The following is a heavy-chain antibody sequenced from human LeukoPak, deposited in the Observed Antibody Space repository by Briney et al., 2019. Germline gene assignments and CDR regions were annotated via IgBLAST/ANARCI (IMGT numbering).Heavy chain of an antibody. CDR1: GGSISSQNW. CDR3: ASGTTTYYYYYGMDV. CDR2: IFHSEGP. Sequence: SETLSLTCAVSGGSISSQNWWMWVRQPPGKGLEWIGEIFHSEGPKYNPSLRSRVTLSVDKSNNQFSLKLSSVTAADTAVYYCASGTTTYYYYYGMDVWGQGTTVTVSS. D-gene: IGHD1/OR15-1a*01. V-gene: IGHV4/OR15-8*01. J-gene: IGHJ6*02.